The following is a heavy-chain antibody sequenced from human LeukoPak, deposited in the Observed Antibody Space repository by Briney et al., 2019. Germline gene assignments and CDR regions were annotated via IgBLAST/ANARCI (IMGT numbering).Heavy chain of an antibody. CDR1: GFTLSTYN. J-gene: IGHJ4*02. Sequence: GGSLRLSCAASGFTLSTYNTHWVRQAPGKGLEWVSSITSSSTYYADSVKGRFTISRDNAKNSLYLQMNSLRAEDTAVYYCARETTYYYDSSGYSPYFDYWGQGTLVTVSS. V-gene: IGHV3-21*01. D-gene: IGHD3-22*01. CDR3: ARETTYYYDSSGYSPYFDY. CDR2: ITSSSTY.